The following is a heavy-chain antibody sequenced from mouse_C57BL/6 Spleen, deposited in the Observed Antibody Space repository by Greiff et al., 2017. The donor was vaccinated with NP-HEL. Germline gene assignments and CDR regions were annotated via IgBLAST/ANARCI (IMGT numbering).Heavy chain of an antibody. D-gene: IGHD1-1*01. J-gene: IGHJ4*01. CDR3: ARDEWYDGSSYIYAMDY. CDR1: GYTFTSYW. Sequence: EVQLQQSGTVLARPGASVKMSCKTSGYTFTSYWMHWVKQRPGQGLEWIGAIYPGNSDTSYNQKFKGKAKLTAVTSASTAYMELSSLTNKDSAVYYCARDEWYDGSSYIYAMDYWGQGTSVTVSS. V-gene: IGHV1-5*01. CDR2: IYPGNSDT.